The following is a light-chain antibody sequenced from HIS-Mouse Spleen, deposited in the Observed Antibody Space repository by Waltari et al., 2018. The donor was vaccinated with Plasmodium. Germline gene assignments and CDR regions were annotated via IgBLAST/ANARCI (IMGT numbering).Light chain of an antibody. Sequence: IVITQSPATLSVSPGERATLSCRASQSVSSNLAWYQQKPGQAPRLLIYGASTRATGIPARFSVSGSGTEFTLTISSLQSEDFAVYYCQQYNNWSFTFGPGTKVDIK. CDR3: QQYNNWSFT. J-gene: IGKJ3*01. CDR2: GAS. CDR1: QSVSSN. V-gene: IGKV3-15*01.